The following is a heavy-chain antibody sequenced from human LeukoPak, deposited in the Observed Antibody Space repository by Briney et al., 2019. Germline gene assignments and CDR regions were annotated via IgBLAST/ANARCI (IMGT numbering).Heavy chain of an antibody. Sequence: GASVKVSCKASANTFTGYYIHWVRQAPGRGLEWMGWINPNSGGTNYAQKFQGRVTMTRDTSISTAYMELSRLRSDDTAVYHCARGGYDILTGYYKLDYWGQGTLVTVSS. J-gene: IGHJ4*02. CDR2: INPNSGGT. D-gene: IGHD3-9*01. V-gene: IGHV1-2*02. CDR1: ANTFTGYY. CDR3: ARGGYDILTGYYKLDY.